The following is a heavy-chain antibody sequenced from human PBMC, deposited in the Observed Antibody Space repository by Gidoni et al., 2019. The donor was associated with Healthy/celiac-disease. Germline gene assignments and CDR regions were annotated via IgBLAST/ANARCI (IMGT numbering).Heavy chain of an antibody. CDR2: IYYSGST. Sequence: QLQLQESGPGLVKPSETLSLTCTVSGGSISSSSYYWGWSRQPPGKGLEWIGRIYYSGSTYYNPSLKSRVTISVDTSKNQFSLKLSSVTAADTAVYYCASHSHSSGSCFADWGQGTLVTVSS. D-gene: IGHD1-26*01. V-gene: IGHV4-39*01. CDR3: ASHSHSSGSCFAD. J-gene: IGHJ4*02. CDR1: GGSISSSSYY.